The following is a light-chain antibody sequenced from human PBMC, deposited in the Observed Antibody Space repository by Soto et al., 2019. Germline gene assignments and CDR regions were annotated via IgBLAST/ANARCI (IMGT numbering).Light chain of an antibody. J-gene: IGLJ2*01. V-gene: IGLV1-44*01. CDR3: ATWDDSLKGV. CDR1: SSNIGSNT. Sequence: QPVLTQPPSASGTPGQRVTISCSGSSSNIGSNTVNWYQQVPGTAPKLLIYSDNQRPSGVPDRFSGSRSGTSASLAISGLQSEDEADYYCATWDDSLKGVFGGGTKLTVL. CDR2: SDN.